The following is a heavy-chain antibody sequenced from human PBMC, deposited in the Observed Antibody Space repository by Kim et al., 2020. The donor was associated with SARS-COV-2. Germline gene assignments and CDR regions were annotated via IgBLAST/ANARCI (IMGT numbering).Heavy chain of an antibody. V-gene: IGHV3-21*01. J-gene: IGHJ4*02. Sequence: IYYADSVKGRFTISRDNAKNSLYLQMNSLRAEDTAVYYCARVEDGRKTDYWGQGTLVTVSS. CDR2: I. CDR3: ARVEDGRKTDY.